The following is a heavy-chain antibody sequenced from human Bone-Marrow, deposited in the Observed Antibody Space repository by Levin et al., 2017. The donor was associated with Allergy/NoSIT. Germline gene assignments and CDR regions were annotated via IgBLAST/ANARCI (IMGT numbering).Heavy chain of an antibody. Sequence: ASVKVSCKASGYTFTSYAMHWVRQAPGQRLEWMGWINAGNGNTKYSQKFQGRVTITRDTSASTAYMELSSLRSEDTAVYYCARGDYCSSTSCHRSYYYYGMDGWGQGTTVTVSS. CDR1: GYTFTSYA. D-gene: IGHD2-2*01. V-gene: IGHV1-3*01. CDR2: INAGNGNT. J-gene: IGHJ6*02. CDR3: ARGDYCSSTSCHRSYYYYGMDG.